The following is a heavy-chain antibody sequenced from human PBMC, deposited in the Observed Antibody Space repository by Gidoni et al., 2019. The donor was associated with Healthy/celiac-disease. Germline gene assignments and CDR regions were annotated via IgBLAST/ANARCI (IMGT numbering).Heavy chain of an antibody. CDR3: AKATRDILTGSDY. Sequence: ELQLLESGGGLVQPGGSLRLSCPASGFTFSSYAMSGVRQAPGKGLEWVSAISGSGGSTYYADSVKGRFTISRDKSKNTLYLQMNSLRAEDTAVYYCAKATRDILTGSDYWGQGTRVTVSS. J-gene: IGHJ4*02. V-gene: IGHV3-23*01. CDR2: ISGSGGST. CDR1: GFTFSSYA. D-gene: IGHD3-9*01.